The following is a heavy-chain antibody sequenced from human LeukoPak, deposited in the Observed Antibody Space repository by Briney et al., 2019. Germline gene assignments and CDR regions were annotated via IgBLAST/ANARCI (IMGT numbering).Heavy chain of an antibody. J-gene: IGHJ4*02. V-gene: IGHV3-48*04. Sequence: PGGSLRLSCAASGFTFSTYSMKWVRQAPGKGLEWVSYISSSSGTIYYADSVKGRFSISRDNAKNSLYLQMNSLSVEDTAVYYCARAHPSDYWGQGTLVTVSS. CDR3: ARAHPSDY. CDR1: GFTFSTYS. CDR2: ISSSSGTI.